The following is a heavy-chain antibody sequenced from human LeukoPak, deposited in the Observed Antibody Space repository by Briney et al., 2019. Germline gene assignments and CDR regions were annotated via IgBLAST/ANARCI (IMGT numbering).Heavy chain of an antibody. CDR3: ARVASGYAYFDY. CDR1: GGSISSGGYY. Sequence: MASETLSLTCTVSGGSISSGGYYWSWIRQHPGKGLEWIGYIFYSGTTYYNPSLKSRFTMSVDTSKNHFSLKLGSVTAADTAVYYCARVASGYAYFDYWGQGTLVTVSS. V-gene: IGHV4-31*03. J-gene: IGHJ4*02. CDR2: IFYSGTT. D-gene: IGHD5-12*01.